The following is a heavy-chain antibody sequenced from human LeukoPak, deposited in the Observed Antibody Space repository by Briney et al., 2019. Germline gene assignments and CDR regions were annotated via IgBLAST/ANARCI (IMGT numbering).Heavy chain of an antibody. Sequence: LWASVKVSCKAPGGSLRRYAFAWVRQAPGQGLEWMGGIMPVLDTGSYAQGLQGRVTITAGRSTSTAYMELRSLRPEDTALYYCAARDNGNDLLSYHAMDVWGNGTTVTVSS. V-gene: IGHV1-69*06. D-gene: IGHD1-1*01. CDR3: AARDNGNDLLSYHAMDV. CDR2: IMPVLDTG. J-gene: IGHJ6*04. CDR1: GGSLRRYA.